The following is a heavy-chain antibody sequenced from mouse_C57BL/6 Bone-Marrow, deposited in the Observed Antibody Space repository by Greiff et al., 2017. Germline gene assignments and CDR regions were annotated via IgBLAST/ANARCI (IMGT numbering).Heavy chain of an antibody. CDR3: TTGYYYGSSYWYFDV. J-gene: IGHJ1*03. Sequence: VQLQQSGAELVRPGASVKLSCTASGFNIKDYYMHWVKQRPEQGLEWIGRIDPEDGDTEDAPKFQGKATMTADTSANTAYLQLSSLTSEDTAVYYCTTGYYYGSSYWYFDVWGTGTTVTVSS. D-gene: IGHD1-1*01. V-gene: IGHV14-1*01. CDR2: IDPEDGDT. CDR1: GFNIKDYY.